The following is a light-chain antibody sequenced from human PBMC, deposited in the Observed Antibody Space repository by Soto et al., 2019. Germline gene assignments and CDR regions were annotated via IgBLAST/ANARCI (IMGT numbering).Light chain of an antibody. V-gene: IGKV1-8*01. J-gene: IGKJ1*01. CDR1: QGISSY. Sequence: AIRMTQSPSSFSASTGDRVTITCRASQGISSYLAWYQQKPGKAPKLLIYAASTLPSGVPSRFSGSGSGTDFTLTFSCLQAEDFAAYYCQQYYSYPRTFGQGTKVEIK. CDR2: AAS. CDR3: QQYYSYPRT.